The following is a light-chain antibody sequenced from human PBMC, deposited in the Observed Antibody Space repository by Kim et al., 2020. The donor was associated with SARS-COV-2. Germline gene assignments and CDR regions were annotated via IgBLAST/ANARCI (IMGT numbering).Light chain of an antibody. Sequence: VSHGQTARITCSGDALPEKKTYWYQQTSGPDPLLLIYKDSERPSGIPGRFSGSSSGTTVTLTISGVQAEDDSDYYCQSADGSGTYVFGTGTKVTVL. CDR1: ALPEKK. J-gene: IGLJ1*01. V-gene: IGLV3-25*03. CDR2: KDS. CDR3: QSADGSGTYV.